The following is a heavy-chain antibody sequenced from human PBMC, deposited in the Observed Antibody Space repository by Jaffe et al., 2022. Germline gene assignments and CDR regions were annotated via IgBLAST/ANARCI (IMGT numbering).Heavy chain of an antibody. CDR1: GFTFSSYA. J-gene: IGHJ4*02. CDR3: AGAGINAVSWGSYRL. Sequence: EVQLLESGGGLVQPGGSLRLSCAASGFTFSSYAMSWVRQAPGKGLEWVSAISGSGGSTYYADSVKGRFTISRDNSKNTLYLQMNSLRAEDTAVYYCAGAGINAVSWGSYRLWGQGTLVTVSS. D-gene: IGHD3-16*02. CDR2: ISGSGGST. V-gene: IGHV3-23*01.